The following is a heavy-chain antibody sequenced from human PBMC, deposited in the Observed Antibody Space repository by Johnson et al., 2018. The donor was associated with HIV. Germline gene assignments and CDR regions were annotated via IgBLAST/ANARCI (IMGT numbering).Heavy chain of an antibody. V-gene: IGHV3-30-3*01. CDR3: ARVPYSSGWYSAFDI. CDR2: ISYDGNNK. Sequence: VQLVESGGGVVQPGGCLRLSCVASGFTFSSYAMHWVRQAPGKGLEWMALISYDGNNKHYADSVQGRFPISRDSSKNTLNLQMSSMRAEDTAVYYCARVPYSSGWYSAFDIWGQGTMVTVSS. CDR1: GFTFSSYA. D-gene: IGHD6-19*01. J-gene: IGHJ3*02.